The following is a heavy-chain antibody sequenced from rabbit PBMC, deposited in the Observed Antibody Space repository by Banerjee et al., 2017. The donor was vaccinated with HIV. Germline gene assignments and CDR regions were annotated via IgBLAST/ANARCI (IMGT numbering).Heavy chain of an antibody. CDR1: GLDFSSSYY. J-gene: IGHJ4*01. V-gene: IGHV1S45*01. CDR2: IYTGSSGSA. CDR3: ARSGSSYVGYFNL. Sequence: QEQLVEYGGDLVQPEGSLTLTCKASGLDFSSSYYMCWVRLAPGKGLEWIGCIYTGSSGSAYYASWAKGRFSISKTSSTTVTLQMTSLTAADTATYFCARSGSSYVGYFNLWGPGTLVTVS. D-gene: IGHD8-1*01.